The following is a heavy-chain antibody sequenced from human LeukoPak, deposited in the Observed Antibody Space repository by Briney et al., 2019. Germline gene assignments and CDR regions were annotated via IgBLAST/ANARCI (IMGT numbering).Heavy chain of an antibody. CDR1: GFTFTTYG. V-gene: IGHV3-23*01. Sequence: GGSLRLSCAASGFTFTTYGMSWLRQAPGKGLEWVSRISGSGATTDYADSVRGRFTISRDNSKNTLFLQMNSLRAEDTAVYYCAKMTTGYYYTAFDIWGQGTMVTVSS. J-gene: IGHJ3*02. CDR3: AKMTTGYYYTAFDI. D-gene: IGHD3-22*01. CDR2: ISGSGATT.